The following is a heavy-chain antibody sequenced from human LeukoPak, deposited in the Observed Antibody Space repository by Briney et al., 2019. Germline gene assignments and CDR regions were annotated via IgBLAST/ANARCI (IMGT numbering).Heavy chain of an antibody. CDR3: ARDHWGIVENGYDYFYYDMDV. D-gene: IGHD7-27*01. V-gene: IGHV1-69*05. CDR1: GGTFSSYA. J-gene: IGHJ6*02. CDR2: IIPIFGTA. Sequence: ASVKVSCKASGGTFSSYAISWVRQAPGQGLEWMGGIIPIFGTANYAQKFQGRVTITTDESTNTAYMELSSLRSEDTAVYYCARDHWGIVENGYDYFYYDMDVWGQGTTVTVSS.